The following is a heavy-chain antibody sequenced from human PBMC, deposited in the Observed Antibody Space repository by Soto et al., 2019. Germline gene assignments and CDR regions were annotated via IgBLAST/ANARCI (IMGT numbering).Heavy chain of an antibody. CDR2: ITDRNEI. J-gene: IGHJ5*02. Sequence: GVSRRLSWSASGFTFSVYSIAWVRQATGKGLEWVSSITDRNEIRYADSVKGRFTVSRDNSNNSVHLQMNNLRTEDTAVYYCARFATRTTSWFWFDPRGPGTQVTVSS. CDR1: GFTFSVYS. V-gene: IGHV3-21*01. D-gene: IGHD2-2*01. CDR3: ARFATRTTSWFWFDP.